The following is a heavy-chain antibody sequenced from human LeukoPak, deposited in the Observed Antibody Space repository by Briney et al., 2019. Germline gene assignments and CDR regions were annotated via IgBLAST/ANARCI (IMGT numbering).Heavy chain of an antibody. CDR3: AKGASGSYHTPYDY. CDR2: ISVSGGNT. D-gene: IGHD1-26*01. V-gene: IGHV3-23*01. Sequence: GGSLRLSCAASGFTFSSYAMTWVRQAPGKGLEWVSGISVSGGNTYYADSVQGRFIISRDNSKNTLNLQMNSLRVEDTAVYYCAKGASGSYHTPYDYWGQGSLVTVSS. CDR1: GFTFSSYA. J-gene: IGHJ4*02.